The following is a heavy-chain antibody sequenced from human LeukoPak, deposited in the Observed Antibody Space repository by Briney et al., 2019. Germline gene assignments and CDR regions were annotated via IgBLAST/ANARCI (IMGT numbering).Heavy chain of an antibody. J-gene: IGHJ4*02. V-gene: IGHV3-23*01. CDR3: AKTRAGNSSGRDPGWPMDY. CDR1: GFTFGSYA. Sequence: GGSLRLSCAATGFTFGSYAIYWVRQAPGKGLEWVSGISGSGGITYFADSVKGRFTISRDNSRNTVYLQINSLRAEDTALYYCAKTRAGNSSGRDPGWPMDYWGQGTLVTVSS. CDR2: ISGSGGIT. D-gene: IGHD3-22*01.